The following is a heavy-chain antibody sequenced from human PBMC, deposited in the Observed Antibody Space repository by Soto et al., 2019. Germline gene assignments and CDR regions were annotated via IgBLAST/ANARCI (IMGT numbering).Heavy chain of an antibody. Sequence: QVQLVESGGGVVQPGRSLRLSCAASGFIFSNYVMYWVRQAPGTGLAWVAFMSYDGTTKSYAESVKGRFTISSEHSQNTLYLQMHSLRPEDTCVYYCAREVLWSRYFDYWGQGTLVTVSS. D-gene: IGHD3-10*01. CDR2: MSYDGTTK. CDR3: AREVLWSRYFDY. CDR1: GFIFSNYV. V-gene: IGHV3-30*04. J-gene: IGHJ4*02.